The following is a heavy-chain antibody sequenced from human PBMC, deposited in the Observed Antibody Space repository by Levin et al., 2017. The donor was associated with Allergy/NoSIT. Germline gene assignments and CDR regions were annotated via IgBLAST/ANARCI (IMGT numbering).Heavy chain of an antibody. V-gene: IGHV3-23*01. D-gene: IGHD3-22*01. CDR3: AKLALDDSSGYYYLFTLSVYYFDY. J-gene: IGHJ4*02. Sequence: PGGSLRLSCAASGFTFSSYAMSWVRQAPGKGLEWVSAISGSGGSTYYADSVKGRFTISRDNSKNTLYLQMHSLRAGDTAVYYCAKLALDDSSGYYYLFTLSVYYFDYWGQGTLVTVSS. CDR1: GFTFSSYA. CDR2: ISGSGGST.